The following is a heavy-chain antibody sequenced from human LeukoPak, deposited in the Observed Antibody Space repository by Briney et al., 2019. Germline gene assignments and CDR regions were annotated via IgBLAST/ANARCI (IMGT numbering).Heavy chain of an antibody. CDR3: AKDLLTAKQQLVPILTYYYYYGMDV. D-gene: IGHD6-13*01. CDR1: GFTFSSYD. CDR2: ISYDGSNK. Sequence: VRSLRLSCAASGFTFSSYDMHWVRQAPGKGLEWVAVISYDGSNKYYADSVKGRFTISRDNSKNTLYLQMNSLRAEDTAVYYCAKDLLTAKQQLVPILTYYYYYGMDVWGQGTTVTVSS. V-gene: IGHV3-30*18. J-gene: IGHJ6*02.